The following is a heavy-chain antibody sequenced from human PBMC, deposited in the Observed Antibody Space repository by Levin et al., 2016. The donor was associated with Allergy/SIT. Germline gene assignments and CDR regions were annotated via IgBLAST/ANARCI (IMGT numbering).Heavy chain of an antibody. J-gene: IGHJ4*02. CDR1: GFTFSTYW. CDR3: ASDLTGINDY. D-gene: IGHD1-14*01. CDR2: TNEDGSTT. V-gene: IGHV3-74*01. Sequence: GESLKISCAASGFTFSTYWMHWVRQAPGKGLVWVSRTNEDGSTTNYADSVKGRFTISRDNAENTLFLQMNNLRAEDTAVYYCASDLTGINDYWGQGTLVTVSS.